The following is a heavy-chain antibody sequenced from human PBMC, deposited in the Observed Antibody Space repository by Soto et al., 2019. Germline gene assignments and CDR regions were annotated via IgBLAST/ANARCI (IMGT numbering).Heavy chain of an antibody. CDR2: IDPSDSYT. CDR3: ARQLDSSSWYPFGY. V-gene: IGHV5-10-1*01. D-gene: IGHD6-13*01. CDR1: GYSFTSYW. Sequence: PXESLKISCKGSGYSFTSYWITWVRQMPGKGLEWMGRIDPSDSYTNYSPSFQGHVTISADKSISTAYLQWSSLKASDTAMYYCARQLDSSSWYPFGYWGQGTLATVSS. J-gene: IGHJ4*02.